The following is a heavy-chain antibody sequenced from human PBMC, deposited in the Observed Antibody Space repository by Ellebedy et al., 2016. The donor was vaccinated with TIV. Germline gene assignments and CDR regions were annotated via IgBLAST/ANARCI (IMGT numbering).Heavy chain of an antibody. Sequence: PGGSLRLSCAASGFTFSSYAMSWVRQAPGKGLEWVSTISVSADSIYYADSVKGRFTISRDSSGNTLYLQMNSLRAEDTAIYYCAKDPITPASFVYFDYWGQGTLVTVSS. CDR1: GFTFSSYA. D-gene: IGHD1-20*01. CDR3: AKDPITPASFVYFDY. V-gene: IGHV3-23*01. CDR2: ISVSADSI. J-gene: IGHJ4*02.